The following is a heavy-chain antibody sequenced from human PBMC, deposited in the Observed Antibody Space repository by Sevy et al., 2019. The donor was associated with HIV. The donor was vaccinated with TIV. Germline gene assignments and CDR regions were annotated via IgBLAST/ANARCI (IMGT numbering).Heavy chain of an antibody. J-gene: IGHJ6*02. CDR3: VKDSIFYDSSSGYRPFYYYGMDV. CDR1: GFTFSGSA. D-gene: IGHD3-3*01. V-gene: IGHV3-64D*09. Sequence: GGSLRVSCSASGFTFSGSALHLVRQAPGKGLEYVSVISSSGGSAYYAESVRGRFTISRDNSKNTLYLQMRSLRAEYKAVYYCVKDSIFYDSSSGYRPFYYYGMDVWGPGTSVTVSS. CDR2: ISSSGGSA.